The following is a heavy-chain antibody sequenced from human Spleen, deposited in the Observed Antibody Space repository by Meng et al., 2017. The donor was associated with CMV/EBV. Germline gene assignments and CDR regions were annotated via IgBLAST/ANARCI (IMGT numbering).Heavy chain of an antibody. Sequence: TASGYTFTGDYMHWVRQAPGQGLEWMGWINPNGGGTNYAQKFQGRVTMTRDTSISTAYMELSRLRSDDTAVYYCARLPRRGGNWFDPWGQGTLVTVSS. J-gene: IGHJ5*02. CDR2: INPNGGGT. CDR3: ARLPRRGGNWFDP. CDR1: GYTFTGDY. D-gene: IGHD3-16*01. V-gene: IGHV1-2*02.